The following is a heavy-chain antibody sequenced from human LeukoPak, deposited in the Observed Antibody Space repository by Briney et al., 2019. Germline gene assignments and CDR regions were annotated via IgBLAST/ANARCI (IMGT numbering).Heavy chain of an antibody. CDR1: GYSFTNYW. CDR2: IYPDDSDT. J-gene: IGHJ6*03. Sequence: GESLKISCKGSGYSFTNYWIGWVRQMPGKGLEWMGIIYPDDSDTRYSPSFEGQVIISVDKSISTAYLQWSSLKASDTAMYCCARHGHCTNGVCYSNYYYYMDVWGKGTTVTVSS. D-gene: IGHD2-8*01. CDR3: ARHGHCTNGVCYSNYYYYMDV. V-gene: IGHV5-51*01.